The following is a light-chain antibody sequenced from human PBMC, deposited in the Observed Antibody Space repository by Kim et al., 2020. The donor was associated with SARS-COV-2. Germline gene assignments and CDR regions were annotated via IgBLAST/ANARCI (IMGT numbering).Light chain of an antibody. V-gene: IGKV1-39*01. CDR2: AAS. J-gene: IGKJ1*01. CDR3: QQSYSSPRT. CDR1: ESISVY. Sequence: ASVGDRVTTTCRASESISVYLNWYQHKPGKSPNLLIYAASSLQSGVPSRFSGSGSGTEFTLTISSLQPEDFATYYCQQSYSSPRTFGQGTKVDIK.